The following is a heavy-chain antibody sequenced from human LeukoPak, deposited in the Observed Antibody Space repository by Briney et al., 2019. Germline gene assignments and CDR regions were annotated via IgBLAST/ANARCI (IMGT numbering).Heavy chain of an antibody. CDR1: GYTFTGHY. CDR3: AREPGTATGY. CDR2: IYPNTGGT. J-gene: IGHJ4*02. D-gene: IGHD1-1*01. Sequence: ASVKVSCKASGYTFTGHYLHWVRQAPGQGLEWMGWIYPNTGGTKSTQKFQGRVSMTRDTAISTAYMEINRLTSDDTAVYYCAREPGTATGYWGLGALVTVSP. V-gene: IGHV1-2*02.